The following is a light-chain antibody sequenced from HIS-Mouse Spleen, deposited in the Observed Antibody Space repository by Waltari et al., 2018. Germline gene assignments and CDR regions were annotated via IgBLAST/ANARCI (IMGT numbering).Light chain of an antibody. CDR1: QSVSSY. J-gene: IGKJ2*01. CDR2: DAS. Sequence: EIVLTQSPATLSLSPGERATLSCRASQSVSSYVAWYQQKPGQAPRLLIYDASNRATGIQARFSGSGSGTDFTLTISSLEPEDFAVYYCQQRSNWPYTFGQGTKLEIK. CDR3: QQRSNWPYT. V-gene: IGKV3-11*01.